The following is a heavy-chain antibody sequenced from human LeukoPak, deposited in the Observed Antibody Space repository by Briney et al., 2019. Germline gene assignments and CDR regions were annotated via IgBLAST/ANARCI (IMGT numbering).Heavy chain of an antibody. CDR3: AKDKGLKTPQYYFDY. CDR2: IRYDGSNK. Sequence: GGSLRLSCAASGFTFSSYGMHWVRQAPGKGLEWVAFIRYDGSNKYYADSVKGRFTISRDNSKNTLYLQMNSLRAEDTAVYYCAKDKGLKTPQYYFDYWGQGTLVTVSS. V-gene: IGHV3-30*02. CDR1: GFTFSSYG. J-gene: IGHJ4*02.